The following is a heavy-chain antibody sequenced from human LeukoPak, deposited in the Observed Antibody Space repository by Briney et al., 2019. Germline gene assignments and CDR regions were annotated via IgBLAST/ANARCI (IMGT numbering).Heavy chain of an antibody. Sequence: PSETLSLTCTVSGGSISSYYWSWIRQPPGKGLEWIGSIYYSGSTYYNPSLKSRVTISVDTSKNQFSLKLSSVTAADTAVYYCARAQIQPYDFWSGYADYWGQGTLVTVSS. CDR2: IYYSGST. CDR3: ARAQIQPYDFWSGYADY. CDR1: GGSISSYY. J-gene: IGHJ4*02. D-gene: IGHD3-3*01. V-gene: IGHV4-39*07.